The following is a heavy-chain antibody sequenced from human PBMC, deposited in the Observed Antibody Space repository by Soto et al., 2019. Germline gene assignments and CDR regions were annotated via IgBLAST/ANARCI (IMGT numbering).Heavy chain of an antibody. J-gene: IGHJ5*02. V-gene: IGHV4-59*01. D-gene: IGHD1-26*01. Sequence: SETLSLTCTVSGGSISSYYWSWIRQPPGKGLEWIGYIYYSGSTNYNPSLKSRVTISVDTSKNQFSLKLSSVTAADTAVYYCARALSYSRFRFDPWGQGTLVTVSS. CDR2: IYYSGST. CDR1: GGSISSYY. CDR3: ARALSYSRFRFDP.